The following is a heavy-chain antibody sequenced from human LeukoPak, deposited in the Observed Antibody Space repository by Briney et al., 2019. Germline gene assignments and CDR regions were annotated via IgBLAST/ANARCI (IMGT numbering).Heavy chain of an antibody. Sequence: GRSLRLSCAASGFTFSSYAMHWVRQAPGKGLEWVAVISSDGSNKYYADSMKGRFTISRDNSKNTLYLQMNSLRGEDTAVYYCASEYYFDYWGQGTLVTVSS. CDR3: ASEYYFDY. J-gene: IGHJ4*02. CDR1: GFTFSSYA. V-gene: IGHV3-30*04. CDR2: ISSDGSNK.